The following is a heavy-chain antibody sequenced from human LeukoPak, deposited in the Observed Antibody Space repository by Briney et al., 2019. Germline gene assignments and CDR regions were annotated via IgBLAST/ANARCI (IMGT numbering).Heavy chain of an antibody. J-gene: IGHJ6*03. V-gene: IGHV1-69*06. CDR2: IIPIFGTA. D-gene: IGHD6-13*01. CDR3: ARDSNWLRDYYYMDV. Sequence: ASVKVSCKASGGTFSSYAISWVRQAPGQGLEWMGGIIPIFGTANYAQKFQGRVTITADKSTSTAYMELSSLRSEDTAVYYCARDSNWLRDYYYMDVWGKGTTVTVSS. CDR1: GGTFSSYA.